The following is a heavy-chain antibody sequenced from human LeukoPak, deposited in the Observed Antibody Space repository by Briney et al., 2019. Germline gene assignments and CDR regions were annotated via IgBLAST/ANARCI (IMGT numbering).Heavy chain of an antibody. D-gene: IGHD6-13*01. J-gene: IGHJ4*02. CDR2: TYYRPKWYS. V-gene: IGHV6-1*01. CDR3: VRGGFIAAAGLFDS. Sequence: SQTLSLTCAISGDSVSSNSAAWNWIRQSPARGLEWLGRTYYRPKWYSDYAVSVKSRITINSDTSKNQFSLQLNSVTPEDTAVYYCVRGGFIAAAGLFDSWGQGTLVTVSS. CDR1: GDSVSSNSAA.